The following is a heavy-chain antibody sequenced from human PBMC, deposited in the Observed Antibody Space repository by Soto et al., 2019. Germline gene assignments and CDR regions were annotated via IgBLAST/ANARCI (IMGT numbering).Heavy chain of an antibody. J-gene: IGHJ6*02. V-gene: IGHV1-8*01. CDR1: GYTFTSYD. Sequence: QVQLVQSGAEVTKPGASVKVSCKASGYTFTSYDINWVRQATGQGLEWMGWMSPNSGATGYAQKFRGRVTMTRDTSISTVYMELSNLRSEDTAIYYCARGVDAGVDVWGQGSTVTVSS. CDR2: MSPNSGAT. D-gene: IGHD1-1*01. CDR3: ARGVDAGVDV.